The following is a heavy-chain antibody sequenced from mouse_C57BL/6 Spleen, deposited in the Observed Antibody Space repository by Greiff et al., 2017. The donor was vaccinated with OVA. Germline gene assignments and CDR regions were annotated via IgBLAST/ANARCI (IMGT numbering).Heavy chain of an antibody. Sequence: QVQLQQPGAELVQPGASVKLSCKASGYTFTSYWMHWVKQRPGQGLEWIGMIHPNSGSTKYNEQFKSKATLTVDKSSSTAYMQLSSLTSEDSAVYYCASLPDYDYAWFAYWGQGTLVTVSA. CDR3: ASLPDYDYAWFAY. V-gene: IGHV1-64*01. CDR2: IHPNSGST. D-gene: IGHD2-4*01. CDR1: GYTFTSYW. J-gene: IGHJ3*01.